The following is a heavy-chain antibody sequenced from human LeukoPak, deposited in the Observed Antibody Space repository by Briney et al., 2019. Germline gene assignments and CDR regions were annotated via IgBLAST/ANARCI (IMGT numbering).Heavy chain of an antibody. Sequence: ASVKVSCKASGYTFTSYYMHWVRQAPGQGLEWMGIINHSGGSTSYAQKFQGRATMTRDTSTRTVYMELSSLRSEDTAVYYCARDTYCSGGSCYSGYFDYWGQGTLVTVSS. D-gene: IGHD2-15*01. CDR3: ARDTYCSGGSCYSGYFDY. CDR2: INHSGGST. V-gene: IGHV1-46*01. J-gene: IGHJ4*02. CDR1: GYTFTSYY.